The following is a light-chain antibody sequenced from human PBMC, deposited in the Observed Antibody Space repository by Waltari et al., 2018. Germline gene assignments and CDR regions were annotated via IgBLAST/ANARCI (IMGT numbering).Light chain of an antibody. J-gene: IGLJ2*01. CDR1: SSDVGGYNY. Sequence: QSALTQPASVSGSPGQSLTLSSTGTSSDVGGYNYVSWYQQHPGKAPKLMIYEVSNRPSGVSNRFSGSKSGNTASLTISGLQAEDEADYYCSSYTSSSTVVFGGGTKLTVI. CDR2: EVS. V-gene: IGLV2-14*01. CDR3: SSYTSSSTVV.